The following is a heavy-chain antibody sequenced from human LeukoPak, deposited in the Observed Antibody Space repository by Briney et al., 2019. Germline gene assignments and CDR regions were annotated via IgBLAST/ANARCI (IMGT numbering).Heavy chain of an antibody. CDR2: IKQDGSEK. D-gene: IGHD3-3*01. Sequence: GGSLRLSCAASGFTFSSYWMSWVRQAPGKGLERVANIKQDGSEKYYVDSVKGRFTISRDNAKNSLYLQMNSLRAEDTAVYYCARERTTIFGAVIHYYYYYYMDVWGKGTMVTVSS. CDR3: ARERTTIFGAVIHYYYYYYMDV. CDR1: GFTFSSYW. V-gene: IGHV3-7*01. J-gene: IGHJ6*03.